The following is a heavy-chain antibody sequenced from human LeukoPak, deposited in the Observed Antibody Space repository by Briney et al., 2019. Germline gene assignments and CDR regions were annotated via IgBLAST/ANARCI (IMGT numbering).Heavy chain of an antibody. CDR2: IYSSGST. V-gene: IGHV4-61*10. CDR3: ARGGRYYYPYNWFDP. J-gene: IGHJ5*02. D-gene: IGHD3-10*01. CDR1: GGSFSSGSYY. Sequence: SETLSLTRTVSGGSFSSGSYYWSWIRQPAGKGLEWIVRIYSSGSTNYNPSLKSRVTISVNTSKNQFSLKLSSVTAADTAVYYCARGGRYYYPYNWFDPWGQGTLVTVSS.